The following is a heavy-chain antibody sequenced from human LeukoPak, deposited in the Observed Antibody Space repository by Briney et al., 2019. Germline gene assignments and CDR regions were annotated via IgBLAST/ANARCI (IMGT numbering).Heavy chain of an antibody. J-gene: IGHJ6*03. CDR1: GYTFTGYY. D-gene: IGHD6-13*01. CDR2: INPNSGGT. Sequence: ASVKVSCKASGYTFTGYYMHWVRQAPGQGLEWMGWINPNSGGTNYAQKFQGRVTMTRDTSISTAYMELSRLRSDDTAVYYCARARRYSSSWSYYYYYYMDVWGKGTTVTVSS. CDR3: ARARRYSSSWSYYYYYYMDV. V-gene: IGHV1-2*02.